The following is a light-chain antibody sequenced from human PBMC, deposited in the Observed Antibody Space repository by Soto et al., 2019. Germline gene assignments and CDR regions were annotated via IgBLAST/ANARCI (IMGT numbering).Light chain of an antibody. V-gene: IGLV1-44*01. CDR3: EAGDDSLNGVV. CDR1: TSDIGRNS. J-gene: IGLJ2*01. Sequence: QSVLTQPPSASGTPGQRVTMSCSGTTSDIGRNSVNWYQQLPGTAPKLLIYNNDQRPSGVPDRFSGSKSGTSASLAISGLQSEDEADYYCEAGDDSLNGVVFGGGTKLTVL. CDR2: NND.